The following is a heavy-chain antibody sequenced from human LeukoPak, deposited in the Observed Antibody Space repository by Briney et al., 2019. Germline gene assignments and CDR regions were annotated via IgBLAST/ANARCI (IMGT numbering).Heavy chain of an antibody. Sequence: SETLSLTCTVSGGSISSGGYYWSWIRQHPGKGLEWIGYIYYSGSTNYNPSLKSRVTISVDTSKNQFSLKLSSVTAADTAVYYCARHSYDFWSGYRRHDAFDIWGQGTMVTVSS. CDR3: ARHSYDFWSGYRRHDAFDI. J-gene: IGHJ3*02. CDR2: IYYSGST. CDR1: GGSISSGGYY. D-gene: IGHD3-3*01. V-gene: IGHV4-61*08.